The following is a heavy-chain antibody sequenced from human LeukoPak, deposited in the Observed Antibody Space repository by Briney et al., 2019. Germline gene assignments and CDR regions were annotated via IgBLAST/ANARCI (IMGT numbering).Heavy chain of an antibody. CDR2: IRYDGSNK. Sequence: GGSLRLSCAASGLTFSYYGINWVRQAPGKGLEWVAFIRYDGSNKYYADSVKGRFTISRDNSKNTLYLQMNSLRAEDTAVYYCVKSAKGYYDSTAYYEGWGQGTLVTVSS. J-gene: IGHJ4*02. V-gene: IGHV3-30*02. CDR3: VKSAKGYYDSTAYYEG. CDR1: GLTFSYYG. D-gene: IGHD3-22*01.